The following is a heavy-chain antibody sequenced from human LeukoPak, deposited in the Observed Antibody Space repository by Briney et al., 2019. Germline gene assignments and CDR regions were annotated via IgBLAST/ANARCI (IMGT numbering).Heavy chain of an antibody. D-gene: IGHD2-15*01. CDR3: ARDAGIVALDI. V-gene: IGHV3-69-1*01. CDR2: ISSSLNM. Sequence: GGSLRLSCAAAGFSFSDYYMNWVRLAPGKGLEWVSSISSSLNMYFAESVKGRFTISRDSARNSVSLQLNSLRVEDTAVYYCARDAGIVALDIWGQGTVVTVSS. J-gene: IGHJ3*02. CDR1: GFSFSDYY.